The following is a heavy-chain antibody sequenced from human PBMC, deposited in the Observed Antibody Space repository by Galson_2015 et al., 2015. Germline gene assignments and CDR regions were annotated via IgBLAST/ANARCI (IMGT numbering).Heavy chain of an antibody. CDR3: AREPDIAAAGTFDY. D-gene: IGHD6-13*01. Sequence: SLRLSCAASGFTFSSYGMHWVRQAPGKGLEWVAVIWYDGSNKYYADSVKGRFTISRDNSKDTLYLQMNSLRAEDTAVYYCAREPDIAAAGTFDYWGQGPLVTVSS. CDR2: IWYDGSNK. V-gene: IGHV3-33*01. CDR1: GFTFSSYG. J-gene: IGHJ4*02.